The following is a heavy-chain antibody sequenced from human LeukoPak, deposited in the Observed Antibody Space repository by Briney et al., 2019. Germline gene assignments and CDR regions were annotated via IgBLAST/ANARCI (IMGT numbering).Heavy chain of an antibody. CDR3: ARIRREYGSGSYYLFDY. CDR2: IYHSGST. Sequence: PSETLSLTCTVSGYSISSGYYWGWIRQPPGKGLEWIGSIYHSGSTYYNPSLKSRVTISVDTSKNQFSLKLSSVTAADTAVYYCARIRREYGSGSYYLFDYWGQGTLVTVSS. J-gene: IGHJ4*02. V-gene: IGHV4-38-2*02. CDR1: GYSISSGYY. D-gene: IGHD3-10*01.